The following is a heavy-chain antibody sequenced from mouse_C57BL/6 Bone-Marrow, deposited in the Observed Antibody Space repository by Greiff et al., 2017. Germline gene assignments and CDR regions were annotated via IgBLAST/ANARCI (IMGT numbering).Heavy chain of an antibody. D-gene: IGHD3-2*02. Sequence: QVQLQQPGAELVKPGASVKLSCKASGYTFTSYWMHWVKQRPGQGLEWIGMIHPNSGSTNDNEKFKSKATLTVDKSSSTAYMQLSSLTSEDSAVYYCAKEQLRLLYYFDYWGQGTTRTVSS. CDR3: AKEQLRLLYYFDY. J-gene: IGHJ2*01. CDR2: IHPNSGST. V-gene: IGHV1-64*01. CDR1: GYTFTSYW.